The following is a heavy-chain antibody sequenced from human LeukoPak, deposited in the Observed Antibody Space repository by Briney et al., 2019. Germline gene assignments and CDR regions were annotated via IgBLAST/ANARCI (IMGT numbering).Heavy chain of an antibody. Sequence: GGSLRLSCAAAGFTFSSYRMSWVRQAPGKGLEWVSSISSSSSYIYYADSVKGRFTISRDNSKNTLYLQMNSLRAEDTAVYYCAKGAPDYSSSWDLYYYYYYGMDVWGQGTTVTVSS. CDR2: ISSSSSYI. V-gene: IGHV3-21*04. CDR1: GFTFSSYR. J-gene: IGHJ6*02. CDR3: AKGAPDYSSSWDLYYYYYYGMDV. D-gene: IGHD6-13*01.